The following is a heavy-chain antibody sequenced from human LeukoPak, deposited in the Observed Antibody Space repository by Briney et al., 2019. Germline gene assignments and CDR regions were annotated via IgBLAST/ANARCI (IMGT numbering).Heavy chain of an antibody. CDR1: GFTFSRDS. V-gene: IGHV3-48*04. J-gene: IGHJ4*02. Sequence: PGGSLRLSCAASGFTFSRDSMNWVRQAPGKGLEWVSYISSSSSTIYYADSVKGRFTISRDNAKNSLYLQMNSLRAEDTAVYYCARDRTGITFGGEFYFDYWGQGTLVTVSS. CDR2: ISSSSSTI. D-gene: IGHD3-16*01. CDR3: ARDRTGITFGGEFYFDY.